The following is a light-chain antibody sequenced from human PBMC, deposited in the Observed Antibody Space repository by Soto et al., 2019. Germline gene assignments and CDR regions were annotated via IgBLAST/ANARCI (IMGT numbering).Light chain of an antibody. Sequence: QAVVNQSPSAAASLGASVKLSCTLSSGHSSYAISWHQQQPEKGPRYLMKLNSDGSHSKGDGIPDRVSGSSSGAERYLTISILQSEDEADYYCQTWGTGTWVFGGGTKLTVL. CDR3: QTWGTGTWV. CDR1: SGHSSYA. V-gene: IGLV4-69*01. CDR2: LNSDGSH. J-gene: IGLJ3*02.